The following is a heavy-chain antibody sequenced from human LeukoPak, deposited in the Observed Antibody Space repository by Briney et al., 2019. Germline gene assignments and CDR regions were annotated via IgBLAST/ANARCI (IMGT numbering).Heavy chain of an antibody. Sequence: GASVRVSCKASGGTFSSYAVIWVRQAPGQGLEWMGRIIPILGIANYAQKFQGRVTITADKSTSTAYMELSSLRSEDTAVYYCARDTAAMELGYWGQGTLVTVSS. D-gene: IGHD5-18*01. J-gene: IGHJ4*02. CDR3: ARDTAAMELGY. V-gene: IGHV1-69*04. CDR2: IIPILGIA. CDR1: GGTFSSYA.